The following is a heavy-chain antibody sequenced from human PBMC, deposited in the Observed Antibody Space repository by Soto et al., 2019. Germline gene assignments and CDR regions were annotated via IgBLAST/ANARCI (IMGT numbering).Heavy chain of an antibody. CDR2: VWYDGSNQ. CDR1: GFTFSSYG. Sequence: QVQLVESGGGVVQPGGSLRLSCAASGFTFSSYGMHWVRQAPGKGLQWVALVWYDGSNQYYADSVKGRFTISGDNSKNTLHLQLNSLGAEDTAVYFCATARQFWGGSYVVFAYKYGMDVWGQGTTVTVSS. J-gene: IGHJ6*02. D-gene: IGHD3-3*01. CDR3: ATARQFWGGSYVVFAYKYGMDV. V-gene: IGHV3-33*01.